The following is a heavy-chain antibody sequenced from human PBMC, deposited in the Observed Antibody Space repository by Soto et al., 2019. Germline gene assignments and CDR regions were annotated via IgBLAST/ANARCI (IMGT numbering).Heavy chain of an antibody. Sequence: QVQLVQYGAEVKKPGASVKVSCKASGYTFTGYYMHWVRQAPGQGLEWMGWINPNSGGTNYAQKCQGWVTMTRDTSISTAYMELSRLRSDDTAVYYCARGDWREGFDPWGQGTLVTVSS. CDR1: GYTFTGYY. V-gene: IGHV1-2*04. D-gene: IGHD1-1*01. J-gene: IGHJ5*02. CDR2: INPNSGGT. CDR3: ARGDWREGFDP.